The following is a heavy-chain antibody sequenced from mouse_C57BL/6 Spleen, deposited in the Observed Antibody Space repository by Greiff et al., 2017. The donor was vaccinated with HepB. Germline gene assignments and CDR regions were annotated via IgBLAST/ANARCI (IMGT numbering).Heavy chain of an antibody. V-gene: IGHV1-50*01. CDR1: GYTFTSYW. CDR3: ARKPYYDYDGAMDY. D-gene: IGHD2-4*01. CDR2: IDPSDSYT. J-gene: IGHJ4*01. Sequence: QVHVKQPGAELVKPGASVKLSCKASGYTFTSYWMQWVKQRPGQGLEWIGEIDPSDSYTNYNQKFKGKATLTVDTSSSTAYMQLSSLTSEDSAVYYCARKPYYDYDGAMDYWGQGTSVTVSS.